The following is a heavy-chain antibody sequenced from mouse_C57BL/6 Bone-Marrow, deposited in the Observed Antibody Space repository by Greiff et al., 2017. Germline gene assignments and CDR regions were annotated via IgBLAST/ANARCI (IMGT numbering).Heavy chain of an antibody. J-gene: IGHJ3*01. Sequence: DVMLVESGGGLVKPGGSLKLSCAASGFTFSDYGMHWVRQAPEKGLEWVAYISSGSSTIYYADTVKGRFTISRDNAKNTLFRQMTSLRSEDTAMYYCARGEYGSSFAYWGQGTLVTVSA. D-gene: IGHD1-1*01. CDR3: ARGEYGSSFAY. CDR1: GFTFSDYG. V-gene: IGHV5-17*01. CDR2: ISSGSSTI.